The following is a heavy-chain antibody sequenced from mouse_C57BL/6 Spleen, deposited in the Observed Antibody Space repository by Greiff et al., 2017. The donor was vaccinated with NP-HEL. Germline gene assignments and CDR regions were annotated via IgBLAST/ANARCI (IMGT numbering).Heavy chain of an antibody. V-gene: IGHV1-18*01. J-gene: IGHJ4*01. CDR3: ARGSSYEAMDY. CDR2: INPNNGGT. CDR1: GYTFTDYN. D-gene: IGHD1-1*01. Sequence: VQLQQSGPELVKPGASVKIPCKASGYTFTDYNMDWVKQSHGKSLEWIGDINPNNGGTIYNQKFKGKATLTVYTSSSTAYMELRSLTSEDTAVYYCARGSSYEAMDYWGQGTSVTVSS.